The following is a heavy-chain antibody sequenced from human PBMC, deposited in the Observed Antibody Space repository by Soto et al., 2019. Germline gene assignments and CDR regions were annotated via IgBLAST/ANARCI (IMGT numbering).Heavy chain of an antibody. CDR3: AKELQQWLEDYYGMDV. J-gene: IGHJ6*02. CDR1: GFTFSSYG. CDR2: ISYDGSNK. D-gene: IGHD6-19*01. Sequence: PGGSLRLSCAASGFTFSSYGMHWVRQAPGKGLEWVAVISYDGSNKYYADSVKGRFTISRDNSKNTLYLQMNSLRAEGTAVYYCAKELQQWLEDYYGMDVWGQGTTVTVSS. V-gene: IGHV3-30*18.